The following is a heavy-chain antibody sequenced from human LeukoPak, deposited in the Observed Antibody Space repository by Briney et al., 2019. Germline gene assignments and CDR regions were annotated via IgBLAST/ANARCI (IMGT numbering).Heavy chain of an antibody. D-gene: IGHD3-22*01. CDR2: IYYSGST. CDR1: GGSISSSSYY. Sequence: SETLSLTCTVSGGSISSSSYYWGWIRQPPGKGLEWIGSIYYSGSTYYNPSLKSRVTISVDTSKNQFSLKLSSVTAADTAVYYCAMTTEYYYDSSGFFDYWGQGTLVTVSS. J-gene: IGHJ4*02. V-gene: IGHV4-39*01. CDR3: AMTTEYYYDSSGFFDY.